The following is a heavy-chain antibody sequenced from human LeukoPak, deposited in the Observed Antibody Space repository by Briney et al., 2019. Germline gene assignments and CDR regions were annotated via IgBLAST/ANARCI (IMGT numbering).Heavy chain of an antibody. V-gene: IGHV4-38-2*02. J-gene: IGHJ4*02. Sequence: SETLSLTCTVSGYSISSGYYWGWIRQPPGKGLEWIGSIHHSGSTYYNPSLKSRVTISVDTSKNQFSLKLSSVTAADTAVYYCARGDPPGYWGQGTLVTVSS. CDR1: GYSISSGYY. CDR2: IHHSGST. CDR3: ARGDPPGY.